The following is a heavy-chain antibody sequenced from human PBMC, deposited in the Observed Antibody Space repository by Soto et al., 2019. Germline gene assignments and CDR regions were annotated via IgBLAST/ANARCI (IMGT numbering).Heavy chain of an antibody. CDR2: ISAYNGNT. V-gene: IGHV1-18*01. J-gene: IGHJ1*01. Sequence: QVQLVQSGAEVKNPGASVKVSCKASGYTFTSYGISWVRQAPGQGLEWMGWISAYNGNTNYAQKFQGRVTMTTDTARITACMELGSLRSDDTAVYYCARGVFGGGKGEYFQHWGQGTLVTVSS. D-gene: IGHD3-3*01. CDR3: ARGVFGGGKGEYFQH. CDR1: GYTFTSYG.